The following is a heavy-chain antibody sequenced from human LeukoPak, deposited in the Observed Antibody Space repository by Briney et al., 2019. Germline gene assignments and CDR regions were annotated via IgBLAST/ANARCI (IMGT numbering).Heavy chain of an antibody. Sequence: PGGTLRLSCAASGFTFSSYGMSWVRQAPGKGLEWVSAISGSGGSTYYADSVKGRFTISRDNAKNSLYLQMNSLRAEDTAVYYCARDLVVRGVIIIHNWFDPWGQGTLVTVSS. CDR3: ARDLVVRGVIIIHNWFDP. V-gene: IGHV3-23*01. D-gene: IGHD3-10*01. CDR1: GFTFSSYG. CDR2: ISGSGGST. J-gene: IGHJ5*02.